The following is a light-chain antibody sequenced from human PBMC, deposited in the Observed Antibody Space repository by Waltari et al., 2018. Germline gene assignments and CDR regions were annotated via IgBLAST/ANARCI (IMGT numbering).Light chain of an antibody. V-gene: IGLV7-43*01. Sequence: QTVVTQEPSLTVSPGGTVTLTCASSTGAVTSGSFPTWFQQTPGQPPRSLIYSANNNHAWTPARFSGSLIGGKAALTLSGVQPEDEAEYYCLLFYGGAYVFGTGTKLTVL. CDR2: SAN. J-gene: IGLJ1*01. CDR1: TGAVTSGSF. CDR3: LLFYGGAYV.